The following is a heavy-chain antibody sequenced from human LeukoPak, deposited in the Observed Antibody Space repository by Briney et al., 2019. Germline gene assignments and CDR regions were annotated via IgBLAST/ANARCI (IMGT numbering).Heavy chain of an antibody. Sequence: SETLSLTCAVYGGSFSVYYWSWIRQPPGKGLEWIGYIYSSETPEYKPPLKSRVTISADTSKNQFSLKLTSVTAADTAIYYCARRNDFDIWGQGTMVTVSS. CDR3: ARRNDFDI. V-gene: IGHV4-4*08. CDR2: IYSSETP. J-gene: IGHJ3*02. CDR1: GGSFSVYY.